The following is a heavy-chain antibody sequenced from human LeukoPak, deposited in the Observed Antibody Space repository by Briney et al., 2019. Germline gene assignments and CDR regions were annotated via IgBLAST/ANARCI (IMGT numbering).Heavy chain of an antibody. Sequence: SETLSLTCAVYGGSFSGYYWSWIRQPPGKGLEWIGYIHYNGDTNYNPSVKSRVTISLDKSKNYLSLKLTSATAADTAIYYCARHIRLGGWFGPWGQGTLVTVSS. J-gene: IGHJ5*02. D-gene: IGHD3-16*01. V-gene: IGHV4-59*08. CDR2: IHYNGDT. CDR3: ARHIRLGGWFGP. CDR1: GGSFSGYY.